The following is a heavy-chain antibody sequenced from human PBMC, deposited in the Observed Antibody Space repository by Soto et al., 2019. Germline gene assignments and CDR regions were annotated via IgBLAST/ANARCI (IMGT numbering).Heavy chain of an antibody. D-gene: IGHD2-2*01. CDR3: AREIVTAHHYYGMDV. Sequence: QVQLQESGPGLVKPSETLSLTCTVSGGSISSYYWSWIRQPAGKGLEWIGRIYTSGSTNYNPSLKSRVTMSVDTSKSQFSLKLSSVTAADTAVYYCAREIVTAHHYYGMDVWGQGTTVTVSS. V-gene: IGHV4-4*07. CDR2: IYTSGST. CDR1: GGSISSYY. J-gene: IGHJ6*02.